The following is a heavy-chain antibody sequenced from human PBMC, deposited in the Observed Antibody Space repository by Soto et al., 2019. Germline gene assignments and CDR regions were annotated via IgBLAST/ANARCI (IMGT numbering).Heavy chain of an antibody. Sequence: XSVKVSCQASGYSFINYALQWVRQAPGQRLEWMGWIDADSGDTKYSQKFQGRVTIIRDTSASTVYMELSSLRSEDTAVYYCARGGVVTQIYYYSGMDVWGQGTTVTVSS. V-gene: IGHV1-3*01. CDR1: GYSFINYA. J-gene: IGHJ6*02. CDR2: IDADSGDT. D-gene: IGHD4-4*01. CDR3: ARGGVVTQIYYYSGMDV.